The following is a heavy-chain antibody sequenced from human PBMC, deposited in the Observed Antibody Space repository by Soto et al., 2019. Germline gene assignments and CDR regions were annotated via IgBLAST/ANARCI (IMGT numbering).Heavy chain of an antibody. CDR1: GFTFSSSP. D-gene: IGHD3-3*01. J-gene: IGHJ4*02. V-gene: IGHV3-23*04. Sequence: EVQLVQSGGGFVQPGGSLRLSCAASGFTFSSSPMSWVRQVPGKGLEWISAIRKDGGSMYYRDSGKGRFTISRANSKNTSSLRMKNLRGEDTAIYYCVRGRYPMSDFWSAFSSDWGQGALVIVSS. CDR2: IRKDGGSM. CDR3: VRGRYPMSDFWSAFSSD.